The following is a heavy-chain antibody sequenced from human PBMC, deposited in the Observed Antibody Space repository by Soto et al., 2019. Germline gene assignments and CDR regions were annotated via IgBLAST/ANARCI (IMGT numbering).Heavy chain of an antibody. CDR2: IWYDGSKK. CDR3: ARDGIVLKNMGFDN. D-gene: IGHD2-8*01. V-gene: IGHV3-33*01. Sequence: QGQLVESGGGVVQPGRSLRLSCAASGFSFSSYGMHWVRQAPGKGLEWVAGIWYDGSKKYYADSVKGRLTISRDNLKNTLYLEMKSLRADDTAVYYCARDGIVLKNMGFDNWGQGTLVTVSS. CDR1: GFSFSSYG. J-gene: IGHJ4*02.